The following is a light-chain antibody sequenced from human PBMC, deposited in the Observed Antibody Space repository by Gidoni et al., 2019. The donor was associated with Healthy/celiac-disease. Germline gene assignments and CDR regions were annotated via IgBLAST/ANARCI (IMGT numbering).Light chain of an antibody. CDR2: AAS. CDR1: QSVSSY. V-gene: IGKV3-11*01. Sequence: EIVLTQSPATLSLSPGERATLACRASQSVSSYLAWYQQNTGQAPRLLIYAASNGATGIPARFSGSWSGTDFTLTISSLAPEDFAVYYCQQRSNWHTFGGGTKVEIK. J-gene: IGKJ4*01. CDR3: QQRSNWHT.